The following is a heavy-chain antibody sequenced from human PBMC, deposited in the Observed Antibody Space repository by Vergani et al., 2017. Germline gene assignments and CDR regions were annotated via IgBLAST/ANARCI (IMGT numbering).Heavy chain of an antibody. CDR1: GFTFSSYA. V-gene: IGHV3-23*01. Sequence: EVQLLESGGGLVEPGGSLRLSCAASGFTFSSYAMSWVRQAPGKGREWVAAISGSGGSPYYADSVKGRFTISRDNSKNTLYLQMNSLRAEDTAVYYCAKAYGYCSGGSCPDVWGQGTTVTVSS. CDR2: ISGSGGSP. J-gene: IGHJ6*02. D-gene: IGHD2-15*01. CDR3: AKAYGYCSGGSCPDV.